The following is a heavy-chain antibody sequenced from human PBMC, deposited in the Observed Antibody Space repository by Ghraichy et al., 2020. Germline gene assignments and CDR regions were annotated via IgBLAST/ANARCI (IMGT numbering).Heavy chain of an antibody. Sequence: SETLSLTCTVSGGSISSYYWTWIRQPPGKGLECIGYIFYTGSTNYNPSLKSRVTISVDTSKNQFSLKLSSVTAADTAGYYCARDRHCSGGSCYGTPALFDYWGQGILVTVSS. CDR2: IFYTGST. V-gene: IGHV4-59*01. J-gene: IGHJ4*02. CDR3: ARDRHCSGGSCYGTPALFDY. D-gene: IGHD2-15*01. CDR1: GGSISSYY.